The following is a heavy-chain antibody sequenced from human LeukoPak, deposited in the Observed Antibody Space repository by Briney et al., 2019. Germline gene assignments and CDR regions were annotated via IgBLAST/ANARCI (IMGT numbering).Heavy chain of an antibody. CDR2: ISSSGSTI. CDR3: ARASLMVYAPNEY. Sequence: GDSLRLSCAVSGFTFSDYYMSWIRQAPGKGLEGVSYISSSGSTIYYADSVKGRFTISRDNAKNSLYLQMNSLRAEDTAVYYCARASLMVYAPNEYWGQGTLVTVSS. CDR1: GFTFSDYY. J-gene: IGHJ4*02. D-gene: IGHD2-8*01. V-gene: IGHV3-11*01.